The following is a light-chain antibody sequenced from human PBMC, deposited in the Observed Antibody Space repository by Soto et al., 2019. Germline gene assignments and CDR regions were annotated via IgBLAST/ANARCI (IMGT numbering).Light chain of an antibody. CDR3: AAWDDSLSGVI. J-gene: IGLJ2*01. Sequence: QSVLTQPPSASGTPGQRVTISCSGNSSNIGSNYVYWYQQLPGTAPKLLIYRNNQRPSGVPDRFSGSQSGTAASLAISGLRSEDEADYSCAAWDDSLSGVIFAGGTKLTVL. V-gene: IGLV1-47*01. CDR2: RNN. CDR1: SSNIGSNY.